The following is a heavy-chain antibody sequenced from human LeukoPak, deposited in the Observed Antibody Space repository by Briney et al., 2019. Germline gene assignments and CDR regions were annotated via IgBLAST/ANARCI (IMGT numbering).Heavy chain of an antibody. CDR2: ISDSGGSA. J-gene: IGHJ4*02. CDR3: AKVLRVRGVMVRALDY. CDR1: GFTFSDYN. V-gene: IGHV3-23*01. Sequence: PGGSLRLSCAASGFTFSDYNMHWVRQAPGKGLEWVSGISDSGGSAYYADSVKGRFTISRDNSKHTLHLQMNSLRAEDTAVYYCAKVLRVRGVMVRALDYWGQGTLVTVSS. D-gene: IGHD3-10*01.